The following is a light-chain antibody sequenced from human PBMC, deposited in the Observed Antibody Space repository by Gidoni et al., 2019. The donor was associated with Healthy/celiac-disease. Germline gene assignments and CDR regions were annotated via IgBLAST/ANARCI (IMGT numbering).Light chain of an antibody. CDR2: GAS. CDR3: QQYNNWPPKT. J-gene: IGKJ1*01. CDR1: QIISSN. V-gene: IGKV3-15*01. Sequence: EIAMTQSPATLSVSPGERATLSCRASQIISSNLAWYQQKPGQAPRLLHYGASTRATGIPARFSGSGSGTEFTLTISSLQSEDFAVDYCQQYNNWPPKTFGQGTKVEIK.